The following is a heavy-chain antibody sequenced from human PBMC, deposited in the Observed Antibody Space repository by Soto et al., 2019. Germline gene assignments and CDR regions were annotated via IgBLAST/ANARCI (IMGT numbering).Heavy chain of an antibody. CDR2: FYHTGST. V-gene: IGHV4-38-2*02. Sequence: SETLSLTCTVSDYSISSDYYWGWIRQSPGNGLEWIASFYHTGSTHYNLSLKSRVTIPVDTSKNQFSLKLSSVTAADTAVYYCARDGMYCSSTSCDDYWGQGTLVTVSS. D-gene: IGHD2-2*01. J-gene: IGHJ4*02. CDR3: ARDGMYCSSTSCDDY. CDR1: DYSISSDYY.